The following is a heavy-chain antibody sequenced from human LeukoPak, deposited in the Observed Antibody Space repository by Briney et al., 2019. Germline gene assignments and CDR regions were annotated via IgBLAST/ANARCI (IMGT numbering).Heavy chain of an antibody. CDR1: GGSISSYY. CDR3: PRQFHQGSSPYYYYYMDV. V-gene: IGHV4-4*09. J-gene: IGHJ6*03. CDR2: IYTSGST. D-gene: IGHD2-2*01. Sequence: SETLSLTCTVSGGSISSYYWSWIRQPPGKGLEWIGYIYTSGSTNYNPSLKSRVTISVDTSKNQFSLKLSSVTTADTAVYYCPRQFHQGSSPYYYYYMDVWGKGTTVTVSS.